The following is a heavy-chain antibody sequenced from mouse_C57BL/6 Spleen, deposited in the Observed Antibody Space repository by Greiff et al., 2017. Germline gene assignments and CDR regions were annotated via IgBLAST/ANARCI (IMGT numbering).Heavy chain of an antibody. CDR1: GYTFTDYY. V-gene: IGHV1-26*01. CDR3: ARELLRGGAMDY. CDR2: INPNNGGT. D-gene: IGHD1-1*01. Sequence: EVQLQQSGPELVKPGASVKISCKASGYTFTDYYMNWVKQSHGKSLEWIGDINPNNGGTSYNQKFKGKATLTVDKSSSTAYMELRSLTSEDSAVYYCARELLRGGAMDYWGQGTSVTVSS. J-gene: IGHJ4*01.